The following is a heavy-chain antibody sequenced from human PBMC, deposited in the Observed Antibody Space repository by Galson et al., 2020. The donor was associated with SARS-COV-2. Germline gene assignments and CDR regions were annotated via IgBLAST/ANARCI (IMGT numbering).Heavy chain of an antibody. V-gene: IGHV3-23*01. CDR1: GFTFSSYA. CDR3: AKAKHAGWELLRLEYYFDY. CDR2: ISGSGGST. D-gene: IGHD1-26*01. J-gene: IGHJ4*02. Sequence: GGSLRLSCAASGFTFSSYAMSWVRQAPGKGLEWVSAISGSGGSTYYADSVKGRFTISRDNSKNTLYLQMNSLRAKDTAVYYCAKAKHAGWELLRLEYYFDYWGQGTLVTVSS.